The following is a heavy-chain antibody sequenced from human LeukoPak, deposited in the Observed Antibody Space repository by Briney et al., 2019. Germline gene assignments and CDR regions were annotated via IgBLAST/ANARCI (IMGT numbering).Heavy chain of an antibody. CDR1: GFTLSSYA. V-gene: IGHV3-21*01. D-gene: IGHD2-15*01. J-gene: IGHJ4*02. Sequence: PGGSLRLSCAASGFTLSSYAMSWVRQAPGKGLEWVSSISSSSSYIYYADSVKGRFTISRDNAKNSLYLQMNSLRAEDTAVYYCARVTHRYCSGGSCYYLDYWGQGTLVTVSS. CDR3: ARVTHRYCSGGSCYYLDY. CDR2: ISSSSSYI.